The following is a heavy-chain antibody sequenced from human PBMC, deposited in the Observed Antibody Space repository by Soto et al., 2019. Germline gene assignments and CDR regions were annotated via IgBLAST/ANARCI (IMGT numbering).Heavy chain of an antibody. J-gene: IGHJ6*02. D-gene: IGHD3-22*01. Sequence: EVPLVESGGGLVKPGGSLRLSCAASGFTFNTYSMNWVRQAPGKGLEWVSSISSSSSYIYYADSVKGRFAISRDNAKNSLYLQMNSLRGKDTAVYYCARGHDPFSSGYPYYYYYGMDVWGQGTTVTVSS. CDR3: ARGHDPFSSGYPYYYYYGMDV. CDR2: ISSSSSYI. V-gene: IGHV3-21*01. CDR1: GFTFNTYS.